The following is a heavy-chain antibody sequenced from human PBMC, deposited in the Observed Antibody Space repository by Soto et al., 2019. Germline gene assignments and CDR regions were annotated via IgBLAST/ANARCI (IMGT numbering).Heavy chain of an antibody. Sequence: EVQLVESVGGLLQPGGPLRLSCAASGFTFSRHAMYWVRQAPGKGLEWVSYISSSGDTTYYADSVKGRFTVSRDNDKDSMSLQMNSLRAEDTAVYYCLNGDYYVGQGTLVTVSS. V-gene: IGHV3-48*01. D-gene: IGHD4-17*01. J-gene: IGHJ4*02. CDR2: ISSSGDTT. CDR1: GFTFSRHA. CDR3: LNGDYY.